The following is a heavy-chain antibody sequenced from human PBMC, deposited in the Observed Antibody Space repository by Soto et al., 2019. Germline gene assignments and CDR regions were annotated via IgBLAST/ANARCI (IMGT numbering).Heavy chain of an antibody. D-gene: IGHD2-2*01. Sequence: PSETLSLTCAVSGAPISSGWWTWVRRPPGKGLEWIGETLYSGTTNYNSSLNSRVTISIDKSKKQFSLNLSSVTAADTAVYYCSSRITDAPTWGQGTLVTVSS. J-gene: IGHJ5*02. CDR1: GAPISSGW. CDR3: SSRITDAPT. CDR2: TLYSGTT. V-gene: IGHV4-4*02.